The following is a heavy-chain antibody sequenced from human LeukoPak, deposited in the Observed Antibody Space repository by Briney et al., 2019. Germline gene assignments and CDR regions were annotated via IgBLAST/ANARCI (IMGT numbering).Heavy chain of an antibody. Sequence: ASVKVSCKASGYTLTGYGIHWVRQAPGQGLDWMGWINTNTGNPTYAQGFTGRSVFSLETSVSTSYLQITSLKAEDTAVYYCARGRGSSARLGYFYYYIDVWGQGTTVTVSS. V-gene: IGHV7-4-1*02. D-gene: IGHD1-26*01. J-gene: IGHJ6*02. CDR1: GYTLTGYG. CDR2: INTNTGNP. CDR3: ARGRGSSARLGYFYYYIDV.